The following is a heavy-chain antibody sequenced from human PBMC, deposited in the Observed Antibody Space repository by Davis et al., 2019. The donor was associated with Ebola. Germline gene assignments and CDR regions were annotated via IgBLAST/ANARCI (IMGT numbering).Heavy chain of an antibody. CDR3: ARDRYSDGSGYFFEQSH. V-gene: IGHV1-69*13. CDR2: IIPVFGIP. CDR1: GGTFSSYA. Sequence: SVKVSCKASGGTFSSYAISWVRQAPGQGLDWMGGIIPVFGIPKYSQKFQGRVTITADESTSTAYMGLSSLRSEDTAVYYCARDRYSDGSGYFFEQSHWGQGTLVTVSS. J-gene: IGHJ4*02. D-gene: IGHD3-22*01.